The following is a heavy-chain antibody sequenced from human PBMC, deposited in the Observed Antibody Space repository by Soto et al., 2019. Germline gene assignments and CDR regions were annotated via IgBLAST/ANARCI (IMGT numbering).Heavy chain of an antibody. V-gene: IGHV1-24*01. CDR3: ATSSMVRGVTRMHMDV. J-gene: IGHJ6*03. CDR1: GYTLTELS. CDR2: FDPEDGET. D-gene: IGHD3-10*01. Sequence: GASVKVSCKVSGYTLTELSMHWVRQAPGKGLEWMGGFDPEDGETIYAQKFQGRVTMTEDTSTDTAYMELSSLRSEDTAVYYCATSSMVRGVTRMHMDVWGKGTTVTVSS.